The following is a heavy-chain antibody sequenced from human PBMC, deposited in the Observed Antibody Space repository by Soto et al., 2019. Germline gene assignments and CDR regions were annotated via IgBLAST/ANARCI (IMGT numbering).Heavy chain of an antibody. CDR2: ISSSSSYI. CDR3: ARDRSSPPRAFDI. D-gene: IGHD6-13*01. CDR1: GFTFSSYS. J-gene: IGHJ3*02. Sequence: GVLRLSCAASGFTFSSYSMNWVRQAPGKGLEWVSSISSSSSYIYYADSVKGRFTISRDNAKNSLYLQMNSLRAEDTAVYYCARDRSSPPRAFDIWGQGTMVTVSS. V-gene: IGHV3-21*01.